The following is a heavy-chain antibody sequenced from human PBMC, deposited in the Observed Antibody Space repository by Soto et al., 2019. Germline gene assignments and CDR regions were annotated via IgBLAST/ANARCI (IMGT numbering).Heavy chain of an antibody. CDR1: GGSMSSNY. D-gene: IGHD3-16*01. CDR2: VFYGGT. CDR3: ASYRGALYFES. V-gene: IGHV4-59*01. Sequence: PSETLSLTCSVSGGSMSSNYWSWIRQSPDKGLEWLGYVFYGGTDYNPSLGGRVSMSVETSKSQFSLKLTSVTVADTAVYYCASYRGALYFESWGPGILVTVSS. J-gene: IGHJ4*02.